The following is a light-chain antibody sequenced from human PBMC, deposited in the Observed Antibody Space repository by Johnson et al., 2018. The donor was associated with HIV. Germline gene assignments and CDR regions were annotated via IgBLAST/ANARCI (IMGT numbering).Light chain of an antibody. V-gene: IGLV1-51*02. CDR1: NSNIGNNY. J-gene: IGLJ1*01. Sequence: SVLTQPPSVSAAPGQKVTISCSGSNSNIGNNYVSWYQQLPGTAPKLLIYENNKRPSGIPDRFSGSKSGTSATLGITGLQTGDEADYYCGTWDSSLRVGFFGTGTKVTVL. CDR3: GTWDSSLRVGF. CDR2: ENN.